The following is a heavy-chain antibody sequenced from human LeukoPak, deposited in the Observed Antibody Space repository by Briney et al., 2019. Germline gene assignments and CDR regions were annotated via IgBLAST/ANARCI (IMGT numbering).Heavy chain of an antibody. CDR3: ARDQEGFDY. J-gene: IGHJ4*02. V-gene: IGHV1-46*01. CDR2: IYPRDGST. CDR1: GYSFTSNY. Sequence: GASVKVSCKVSGYSFTSNYIHWVRQAPGQGLEWMGMIYPRDGSTSYAQRFQDRVTVTRDTSTSTVHMELSCLRSEDTAVYYCARDQEGFDYWGQGTLVTVSS.